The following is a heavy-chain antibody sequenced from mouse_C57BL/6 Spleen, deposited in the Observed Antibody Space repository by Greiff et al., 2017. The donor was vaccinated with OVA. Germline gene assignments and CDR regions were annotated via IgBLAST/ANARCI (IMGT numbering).Heavy chain of an antibody. V-gene: IGHV1-72*01. D-gene: IGHD2-4*01. CDR3: ARGIYYDLSWFAY. CDR2: IDPNSGGT. CDR1: GYTFTSYW. J-gene: IGHJ3*01. Sequence: VKLQQPGAELVKPGASVKLSCKASGYTFTSYWMHWVKQRPGRGLEWIGRIDPNSGGTKYNEKFKSKATLTVDKPSSTAYMQLSSLTSEDSAVYYCARGIYYDLSWFAYWGQGTLVTVSA.